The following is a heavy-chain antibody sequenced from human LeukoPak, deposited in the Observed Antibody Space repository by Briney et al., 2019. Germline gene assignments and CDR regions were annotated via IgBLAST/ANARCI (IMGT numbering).Heavy chain of an antibody. J-gene: IGHJ6*02. Sequence: GGSLRLSCAASEFTFSSYSMNWVRQAPGKGLEWVSLISTDGKSTRYAESVKGRFTISRDNAKNALYLQMDILRVEDTALYFCVRDYQFIQEVWGQGTTVTVSS. D-gene: IGHD2-2*01. CDR1: EFTFSSYS. V-gene: IGHV3-74*01. CDR3: VRDYQFIQEV. CDR2: ISTDGKST.